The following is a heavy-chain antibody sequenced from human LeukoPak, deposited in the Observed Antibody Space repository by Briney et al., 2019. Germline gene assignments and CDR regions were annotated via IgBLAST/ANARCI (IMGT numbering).Heavy chain of an antibody. CDR3: ARAYYDFWSGPGDYYGMDV. V-gene: IGHV4-31*03. J-gene: IGHJ6*02. CDR1: GGSISSGGYY. CDR2: IYYSGST. D-gene: IGHD3-3*01. Sequence: SETLSLTCTVSGGSISSGGYYWSWIRQHPGKGLEWIGYIYYSGSTYYNPSLKSRVTISVDTSKNQFSLKLSSVTAADTAVYYCARAYYDFWSGPGDYYGMDVWGQGTTVTVSS.